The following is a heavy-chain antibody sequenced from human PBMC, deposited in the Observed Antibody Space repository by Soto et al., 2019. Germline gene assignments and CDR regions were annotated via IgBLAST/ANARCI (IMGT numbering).Heavy chain of an antibody. D-gene: IGHD3-10*01. Sequence: GGSLRLSCAASGFTFSSYGMHLVRQAPGKGLEWVAVISYDGSNKYYADSVKGRFTISRDNSKNTLYLQMNSLRAEDTAVYYCANMVRGVIHTPYYYYGMDVWGQGTTVTVSS. CDR2: ISYDGSNK. CDR3: ANMVRGVIHTPYYYYGMDV. CDR1: GFTFSSYG. V-gene: IGHV3-30*18. J-gene: IGHJ6*02.